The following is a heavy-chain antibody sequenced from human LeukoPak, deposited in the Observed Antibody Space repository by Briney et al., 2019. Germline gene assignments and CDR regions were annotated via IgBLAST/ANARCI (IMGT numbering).Heavy chain of an antibody. D-gene: IGHD5-12*01. V-gene: IGHV3-7*03. Sequence: GGSLRLSCAASGFTFSSYWMSWVRQAPGKGLEWVANIKTDGSEKYYEDSVKGRFTISRDNAKDSLYLQMNSLRAEDTAVYYCARARYSGYDPLFIYWGQGTLVTVSS. CDR3: ARARYSGYDPLFIY. J-gene: IGHJ4*02. CDR1: GFTFSSYW. CDR2: IKTDGSEK.